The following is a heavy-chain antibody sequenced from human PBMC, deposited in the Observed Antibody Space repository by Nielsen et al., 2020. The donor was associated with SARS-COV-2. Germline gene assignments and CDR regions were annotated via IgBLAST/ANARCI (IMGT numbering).Heavy chain of an antibody. D-gene: IGHD1-26*01. V-gene: IGHV3-30*03. CDR2: ISYDGSNK. CDR1: GVTFSSYG. J-gene: IGHJ6*02. CDR3: ARGRSGTYYYGMDV. Sequence: GGSLRLSCAASGVTFSSYGMHWVRQAPGKGLEWVAVISYDGSNKYYADSVKGRFTISRDNSKNTLYLQMNSLRAEDTAVYYCARGRSGTYYYGMDVWGQGTTVTVSS.